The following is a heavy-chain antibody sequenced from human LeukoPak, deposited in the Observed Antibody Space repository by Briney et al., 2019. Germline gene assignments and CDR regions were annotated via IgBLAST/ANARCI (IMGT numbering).Heavy chain of an antibody. CDR1: GYTFTDYY. CDR2: INPKSGGA. CDR3: ARDLNQYSDGSGN. D-gene: IGHD4-11*01. Sequence: ASVKVSCKASGYTFTDYYMHWVRQAPGQGLEWMGWINPKSGGANYAQQFQGSVTMTRDTSISTAYMELSRLRSDDTAVYYCARDLNQYSDGSGNWGQGTLVTVSS. J-gene: IGHJ4*02. V-gene: IGHV1-2*02.